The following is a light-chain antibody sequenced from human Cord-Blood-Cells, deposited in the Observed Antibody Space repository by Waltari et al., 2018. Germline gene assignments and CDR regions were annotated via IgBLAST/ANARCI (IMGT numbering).Light chain of an antibody. CDR1: TATIRGNH. J-gene: IGLJ3*02. Sequence: QSVLTLPPSPSATLAQVATTSFSGPTATIRGNHLYWSQRLPGTAPKLLIHRNNQRTSGVPGRLSGYKYSTSASLAISGLRVEDEADYYCTAWDDSVSGWVFGGGTELTVL. CDR2: RNN. CDR3: TAWDDSVSGWV. V-gene: IGLV1-47*01.